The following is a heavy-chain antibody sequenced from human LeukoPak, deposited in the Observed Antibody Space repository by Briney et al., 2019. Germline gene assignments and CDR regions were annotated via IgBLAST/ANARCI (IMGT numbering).Heavy chain of an antibody. V-gene: IGHV3-30*02. Sequence: GGSLRLSCAASGFAFSRLDMHWVRQAPGKGLEWVAFIRYDGSDKYYADSVKGRFTISRDNSNNTLYLQMNGLRAEDTALYCCAKGVTTAAVDLWGQGTLVTVSS. D-gene: IGHD4-17*01. J-gene: IGHJ5*02. CDR3: AKGVTTAAVDL. CDR1: GFAFSRLD. CDR2: IRYDGSDK.